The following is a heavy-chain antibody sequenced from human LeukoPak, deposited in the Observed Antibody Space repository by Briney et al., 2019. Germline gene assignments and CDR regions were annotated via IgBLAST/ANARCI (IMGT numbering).Heavy chain of an antibody. V-gene: IGHV4-4*07. CDR3: ARASTSSCPAGGYCPYYFDY. CDR1: GGSVSGYY. J-gene: IGHJ4*02. D-gene: IGHD6-6*01. Sequence: SETLSLTCSVSGGSVSGYYWSWIRQPAGKGLEWIGRIYTSESTNYNPSLQSRVTMSVDTSKNQSSLKLSSVTAADTAVYYCARASTSSCPAGGYCPYYFDYWGQGTLVTVSS. CDR2: IYTSEST.